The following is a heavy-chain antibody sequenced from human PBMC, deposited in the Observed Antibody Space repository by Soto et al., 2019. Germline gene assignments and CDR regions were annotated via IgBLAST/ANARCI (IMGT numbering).Heavy chain of an antibody. V-gene: IGHV3-30*03. Sequence: QVQLVESGGGVVQPGRSLRLSCAASGFTFSSYGMHWVRQAPGKGLEWVAVISYDGSNKYYADSVKGRFTISRDNSKNTLYLQMNSLRAEDTAVYYCATVGIRWPTIGYWGQGTLVTVSS. CDR3: ATVGIRWPTIGY. CDR2: ISYDGSNK. D-gene: IGHD3-3*02. CDR1: GFTFSSYG. J-gene: IGHJ4*02.